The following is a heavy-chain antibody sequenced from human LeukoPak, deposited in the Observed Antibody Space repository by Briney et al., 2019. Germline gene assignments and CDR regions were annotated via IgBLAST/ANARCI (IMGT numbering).Heavy chain of an antibody. V-gene: IGHV4-4*07. CDR2: IYTSGST. D-gene: IGHD3-9*01. J-gene: IGHJ6*03. CDR3: ARDGARYSKDYYYMDV. CDR1: GGSISSYY. Sequence: PSEALSLTCTVSGGSISSYYWSWIRQPAGKGLEWIGRIYTSGSTNYNPSLKSRVTMSVDTSKNQFSLKLSSVTAADTAVYYCARDGARYSKDYYYMDVWGKGTTVTVSS.